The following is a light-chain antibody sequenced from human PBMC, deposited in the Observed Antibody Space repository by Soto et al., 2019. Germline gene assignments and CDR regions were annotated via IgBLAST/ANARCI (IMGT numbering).Light chain of an antibody. J-gene: IGLJ1*01. Sequence: QSALTQPASVSGSPGQSITISCTGTSGDIGSYNRVSWYQQHPGKAPKLIIYEVTDRPSGVSNRFSGSKSGNTDSLTISGLQAEDEDEYYCSSYTNITTRACVFGTGTKLTVL. CDR3: SSYTNITTRACV. V-gene: IGLV2-14*01. CDR1: SGDIGSYNR. CDR2: EVT.